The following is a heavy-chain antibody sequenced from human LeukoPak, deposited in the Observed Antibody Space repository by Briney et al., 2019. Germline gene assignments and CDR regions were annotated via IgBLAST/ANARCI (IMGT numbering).Heavy chain of an antibody. CDR2: IYYSGNT. D-gene: IGHD3-10*01. J-gene: IGHJ6*02. Sequence: SETLSPTCTVSGGSMTNYYWSWIRHPPGKGLEWIGHIYYSGNTKYNPSLKSRVTISVDTSKNQFSLKLSSVTAADTAVYYCARGGRGVRGVQYYYYYGMDVWGQGTTVTVSS. V-gene: IGHV4-59*12. CDR1: GGSMTNYY. CDR3: ARGGRGVRGVQYYYYYGMDV.